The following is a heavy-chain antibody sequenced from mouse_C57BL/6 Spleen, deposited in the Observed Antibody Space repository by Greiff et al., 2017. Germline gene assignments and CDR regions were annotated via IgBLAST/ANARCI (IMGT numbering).Heavy chain of an antibody. V-gene: IGHV1-15*01. CDR1: GYTFTDYE. J-gene: IGHJ4*01. D-gene: IGHD2-4*01. Sequence: VQLQQSGAELVRPGASVTLSCKASGYTFTDYEMHWVKQTPVHGLEWIGAIDPETGGTAYTQKFKGKAILTADKSSSTAYMELRSLTSEDSAVYYCTRDYGDAMGCWGQGASVTVSS. CDR3: TRDYGDAMGC. CDR2: IDPETGGT.